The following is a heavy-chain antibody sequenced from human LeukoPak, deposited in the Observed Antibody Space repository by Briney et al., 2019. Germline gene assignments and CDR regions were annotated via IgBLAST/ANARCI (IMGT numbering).Heavy chain of an antibody. CDR3: AEGVGATGFDY. J-gene: IGHJ4*02. D-gene: IGHD1-26*01. Sequence: PSETLSLTCTVSGGSISSYYWSWIRQPPGKGLEWIGYIYYSGSTNYNPSLKSRVTISVDTSKNQFSLKLSSVTAADTAVYYCAEGVGATGFDYWGQGTLVTVSS. V-gene: IGHV4-59*12. CDR1: GGSISSYY. CDR2: IYYSGST.